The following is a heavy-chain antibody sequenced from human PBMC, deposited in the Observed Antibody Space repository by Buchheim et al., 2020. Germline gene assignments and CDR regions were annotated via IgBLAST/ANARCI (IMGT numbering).Heavy chain of an antibody. CDR2: IFYSGNT. Sequence: QVRLQESGPGQVKPSETLSLTCTVSGGSISSDYWSWIRQSPGKGLEWIGCIFYSGNTHYNPSLKSRVTISSDKSKNQFSLKLNSVTAADTAVYYCARGSRNSWHLLHWGQGTL. D-gene: IGHD6-13*01. V-gene: IGHV4-59*01. J-gene: IGHJ1*01. CDR3: ARGSRNSWHLLH. CDR1: GGSISSDY.